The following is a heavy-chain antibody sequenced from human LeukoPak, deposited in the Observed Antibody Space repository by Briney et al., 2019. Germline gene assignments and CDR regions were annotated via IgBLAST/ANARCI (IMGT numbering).Heavy chain of an antibody. D-gene: IGHD7-27*01. CDR2: ISAGGDTT. Sequence: GGSLRLSCAASGFTFSNYAMNWVRQAPGRGLECVSTISAGGDTTYYADSVKGRFTISRDNSKNTLYLQMNSLRAEDTAVYYCAKDWGYWGQGTLVTVSP. CDR1: GFTFSNYA. V-gene: IGHV3-23*01. CDR3: AKDWGY. J-gene: IGHJ4*02.